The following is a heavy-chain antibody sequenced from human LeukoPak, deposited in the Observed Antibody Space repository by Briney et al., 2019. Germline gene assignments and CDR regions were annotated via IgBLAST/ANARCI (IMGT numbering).Heavy chain of an antibody. CDR2: IYSGGST. CDR1: GFTVTNDY. CDR3: AKCGYSYGYGLDY. D-gene: IGHD5-18*01. Sequence: GGSLRLSCAVSGFTVTNDYMNWVRQAPGKGLEWVSIIYSGGSTYYADSVKGRFTISRDNSKNTLYLQMNNLRAEDTAVYYCAKCGYSYGYGLDYWGQGTLVTVSS. J-gene: IGHJ4*02. V-gene: IGHV3-53*01.